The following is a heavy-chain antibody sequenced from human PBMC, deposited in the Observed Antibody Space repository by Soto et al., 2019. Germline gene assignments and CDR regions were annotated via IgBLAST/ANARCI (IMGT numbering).Heavy chain of an antibody. CDR1: GFTFSSYA. J-gene: IGHJ6*02. CDR3: AKDTYLDYSDSSGYYPWYYYGLDV. Sequence: EVQVLESGGGLVQPGGSLRLSCAASGFTFSSYAMSWVRQAPGKGLEWVSAISGSGDSTYYADSVKGRFAISRDNSKNTLYLQMNSLRAEDTAVYYCAKDTYLDYSDSSGYYPWYYYGLDVWGQGTTVTVSS. V-gene: IGHV3-23*01. D-gene: IGHD3-22*01. CDR2: ISGSGDST.